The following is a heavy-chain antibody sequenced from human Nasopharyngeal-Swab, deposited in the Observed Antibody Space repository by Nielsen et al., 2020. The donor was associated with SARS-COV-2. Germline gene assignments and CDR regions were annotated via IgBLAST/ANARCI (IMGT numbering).Heavy chain of an antibody. CDR3: ARDRGVDCSSTSCYTEYFQH. CDR2: IYASGDT. D-gene: IGHD2-2*02. Sequence: GGSLRLSCAASGFTVTNNYMTWVRQVPGKGLEWISHIYASGDTHTADAVKGRFTISRDNSKNTLYLQMNSLRAEDTAVYYCARDRGVDCSSTSCYTEYFQHWGQGTLVTVSS. CDR1: GFTVTNNY. V-gene: IGHV3-53*01. J-gene: IGHJ1*01.